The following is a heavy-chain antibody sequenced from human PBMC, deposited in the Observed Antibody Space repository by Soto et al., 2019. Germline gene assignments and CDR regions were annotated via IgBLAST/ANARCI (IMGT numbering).Heavy chain of an antibody. V-gene: IGHV4-4*02. Sequence: SETLSLTCAVSGGSISSSNWCSWVRQPPGKGLEWIGEIYHSGSTNYNPSLKSRVTISVDKSKNQFSLKLSSVTAADTAVYYCARASMVRGVIIYFDYWGQGTLVTVSS. D-gene: IGHD3-10*01. CDR2: IYHSGST. CDR1: GGSISSSNW. CDR3: ARASMVRGVIIYFDY. J-gene: IGHJ4*02.